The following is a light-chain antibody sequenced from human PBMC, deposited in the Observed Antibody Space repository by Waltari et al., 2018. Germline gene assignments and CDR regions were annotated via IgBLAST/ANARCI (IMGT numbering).Light chain of an antibody. Sequence: SYELTQPPSVSVYPGQTARITCSGTALPNSDAYWYQRKSGQAPVLVIFEDTRRPSGIPERFSAATSGTMATLTIRGAQVDDEADYYCYSVDTTSKGVFGGGTALTVL. CDR2: EDT. CDR1: ALPNSD. V-gene: IGLV3-10*01. CDR3: YSVDTTSKGV. J-gene: IGLJ3*02.